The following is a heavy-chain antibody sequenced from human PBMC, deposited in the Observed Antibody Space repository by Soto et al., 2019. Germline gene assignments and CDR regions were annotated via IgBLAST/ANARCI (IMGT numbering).Heavy chain of an antibody. Sequence: EVQLLESGGGLVQPGGSLRLSCAASGFTFSSYAMSWVRQAPGKGLEWVSAISGSGGSTYYADSVKGRFTISRDNAKNSLYLQMNSLRAEDTAVYYCAREPGSPSYYYYGMDVWGQGTTVTVSS. CDR1: GFTFSSYA. J-gene: IGHJ6*02. CDR2: ISGSGGST. D-gene: IGHD1-26*01. CDR3: AREPGSPSYYYYGMDV. V-gene: IGHV3-23*01.